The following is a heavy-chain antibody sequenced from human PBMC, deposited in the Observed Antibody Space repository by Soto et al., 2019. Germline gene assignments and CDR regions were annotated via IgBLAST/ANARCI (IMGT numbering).Heavy chain of an antibody. CDR3: ATSSVVMSTVVTTEHDAFDI. D-gene: IGHD4-17*01. V-gene: IGHV6-1*01. CDR1: GDSVSSNSAA. Sequence: QSQTLSLTCAISGDSVSSNSAAGNWIRQYPSRGLEWLGRTYYRAKWYTDYAGYVKSRITIKPDTSKNQFSLQLNSVTTEDTAVYYFATSSVVMSTVVTTEHDAFDIWGQGTMVTVSS. J-gene: IGHJ3*02. CDR2: TYYRAKWYT.